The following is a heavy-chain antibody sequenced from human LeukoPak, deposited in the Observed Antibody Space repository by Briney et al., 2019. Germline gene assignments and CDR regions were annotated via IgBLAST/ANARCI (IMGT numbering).Heavy chain of an antibody. J-gene: IGHJ5*02. Sequence: PGGSLRLSCAASGFTVSSNYMSWVRQAPGKGLEWVSVIYSGGSTYYADSVKGRFTISRDNSKNTLCLQMNSLRAEDTAVYYCARDRYCSGGSCYANWFDPWGQGTLVTVSS. V-gene: IGHV3-66*01. CDR2: IYSGGST. CDR1: GFTVSSNY. CDR3: ARDRYCSGGSCYANWFDP. D-gene: IGHD2-15*01.